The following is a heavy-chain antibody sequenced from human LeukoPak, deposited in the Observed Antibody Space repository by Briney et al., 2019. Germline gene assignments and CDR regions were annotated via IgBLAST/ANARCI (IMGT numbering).Heavy chain of an antibody. V-gene: IGHV3-48*04. Sequence: PGGSLRLSCAASGFAFSSYSMTWVRQTPGKGLEWVSYISSSSSTIYYADSVKGRFTISRDNAKNSLYLQMNSLRAEDTAVYYCARDAVRGNWNYPLNYYYYMDVWGKGTTVTVSS. J-gene: IGHJ6*03. CDR1: GFAFSSYS. CDR2: ISSSSSTI. D-gene: IGHD1-7*01. CDR3: ARDAVRGNWNYPLNYYYYMDV.